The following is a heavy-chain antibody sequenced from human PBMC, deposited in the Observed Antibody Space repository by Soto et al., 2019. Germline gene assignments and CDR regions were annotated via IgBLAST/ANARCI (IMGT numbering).Heavy chain of an antibody. J-gene: IGHJ6*02. Sequence: PSETLSLTCTVSGGSVSSGSYYWSWIRQPPGKGLEWIGYIYYSGSTNYNPSLKSRVTISVDTSKNQFSLKLSSVTAADTAVYYCARDGYNYEGVMDVWGQGTTVTVSS. D-gene: IGHD5-12*01. V-gene: IGHV4-61*01. CDR1: GGSVSSGSYY. CDR2: IYYSGST. CDR3: ARDGYNYEGVMDV.